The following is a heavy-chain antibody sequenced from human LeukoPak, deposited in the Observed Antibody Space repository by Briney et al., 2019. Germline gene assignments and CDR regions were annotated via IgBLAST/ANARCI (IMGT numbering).Heavy chain of an antibody. J-gene: IGHJ4*02. D-gene: IGHD3-22*01. V-gene: IGHV3-48*04. Sequence: PGGSLRLSCAASGFTFSSYGMSWVRQAPGKGLEWVSYISSSGSTIYYADSVKGRFTISRDNAKNSLYLQMNSLRAEDTAVYYCARDRAYYYDSSGYELFDYWGQGTLVTVSS. CDR3: ARDRAYYYDSSGYELFDY. CDR1: GFTFSSYG. CDR2: ISSSGSTI.